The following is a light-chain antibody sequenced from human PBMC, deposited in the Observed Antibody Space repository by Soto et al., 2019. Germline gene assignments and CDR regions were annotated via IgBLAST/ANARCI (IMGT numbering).Light chain of an antibody. V-gene: IGKV1-5*03. CDR3: LQYQSYWM. CDR1: QSISRQ. CDR2: QAS. J-gene: IGKJ1*01. Sequence: DIQMTQSPSTLSASVGDRVSITCRASQSISRQLAWYQQKPGKAPNLLIYQASNLETGVPSRFPGSGSGTEFTLTISSLQPDDLAGYYCLQYQSYWMFGQGTKVEVK.